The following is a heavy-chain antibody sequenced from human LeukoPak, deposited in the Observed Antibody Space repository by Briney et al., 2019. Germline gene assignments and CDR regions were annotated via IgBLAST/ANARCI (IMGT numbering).Heavy chain of an antibody. CDR1: GVSITSGSYY. CDR2: VHSSGDI. CDR3: ARGASPKDAVFFDY. V-gene: IGHV4-61*02. J-gene: IGHJ4*02. Sequence: SQTLSLTCSVSGVSITSGSYYWGWIRQSAGKGLEWIGRVHSSGDIYHNAAFRSRAAVSGDASKNQCSLQLNSVTAADTAVYYCARGASPKDAVFFDYWGQGALITVSS. D-gene: IGHD3-16*01.